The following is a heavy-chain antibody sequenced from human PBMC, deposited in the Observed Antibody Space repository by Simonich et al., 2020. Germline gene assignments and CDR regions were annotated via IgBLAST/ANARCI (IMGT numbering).Heavy chain of an antibody. CDR1: GYTFTSYG. V-gene: IGHV1-18*01. J-gene: IGHJ4*02. CDR3: ARDQGGRAAAATDY. D-gene: IGHD6-13*01. CDR2: ISPYNVHT. Sequence: QVQLVQSGAEVKKPGASVKVSCKASGYTFTSYGISWVRQAPGQGLEWMGWISPYNVHTNYTQKLQGRGTMTTDTSTSTAYMELRSLRSDDTAVYYCARDQGGRAAAATDYWGQGTLVTVSS.